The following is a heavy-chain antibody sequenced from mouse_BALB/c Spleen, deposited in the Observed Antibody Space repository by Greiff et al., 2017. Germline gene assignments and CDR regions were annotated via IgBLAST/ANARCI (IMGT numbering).Heavy chain of an antibody. V-gene: IGHV4-1*02. J-gene: IGHJ3*01. CDR3: ARPSGKVSWFAY. D-gene: IGHD1-3*01. CDR1: GFDFSRYW. Sequence: DVKLQESGGGLVQPGGSLKLSCAASGFDFSRYWMSWVRQAPGKGLEWIGEINPDSSTINYTPSLKDKFIISRDNAKNTLYLQMSKVRSEDTALYYCARPSGKVSWFAYWGQGTLVTVSA. CDR2: INPDSSTI.